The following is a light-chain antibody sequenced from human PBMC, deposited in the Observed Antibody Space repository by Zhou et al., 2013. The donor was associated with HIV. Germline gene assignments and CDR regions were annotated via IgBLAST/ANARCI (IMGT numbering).Light chain of an antibody. V-gene: IGKV3-20*01. Sequence: ENVLTQSPGTLSLSPGERATLACRASQSVTNSFLAWYQQKPGQAPRLLISGASSRATGIPDRFSGSGSGTDFTLTISRLEPEDFAVYYCQQYGSSPWTFGQGTKVEIK. CDR2: GAS. J-gene: IGKJ1*01. CDR1: QSVTNSF. CDR3: QQYGSSPWT.